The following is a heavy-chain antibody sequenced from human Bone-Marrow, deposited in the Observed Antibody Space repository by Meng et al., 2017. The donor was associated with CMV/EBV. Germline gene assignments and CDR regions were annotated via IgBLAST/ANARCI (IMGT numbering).Heavy chain of an antibody. CDR1: GFTFSDYY. CDR2: ISSSSAI. V-gene: IGHV3-69-1*02. D-gene: IGHD3-3*01. Sequence: GESLKISCAASGFTFSDYYMNWVRQAPGKGLAWVSSISSSSAIYYADSVKGRFTISRDNARNSLYLQMNSLRAEDTAVYYCAKNGLYDFWSGYYTGYYYGMDVWGQGTTVTVSS. J-gene: IGHJ6*02. CDR3: AKNGLYDFWSGYYTGYYYGMDV.